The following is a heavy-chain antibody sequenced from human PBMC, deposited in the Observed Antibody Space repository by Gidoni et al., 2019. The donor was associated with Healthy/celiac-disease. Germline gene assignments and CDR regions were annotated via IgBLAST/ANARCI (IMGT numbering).Heavy chain of an antibody. V-gene: IGHV4-39*01. CDR2: IYYSGST. CDR1: GGSISSSSYY. CDR3: DRERGGTFNWFDP. Sequence: QLQLQESGPGLVKPSETLSLTCTVSGGSISSSSYYWGWIRQPPGKGLEWIGSIYYSGSTYYNPSLKSRVTISVDTSKNQFSLKLSSVTAADTAVYYCDRERGGTFNWFDPWGQGTLVTVSS. J-gene: IGHJ5*02. D-gene: IGHD2-15*01.